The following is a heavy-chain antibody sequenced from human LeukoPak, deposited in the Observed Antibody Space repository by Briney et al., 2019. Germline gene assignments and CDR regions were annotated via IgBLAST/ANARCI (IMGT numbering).Heavy chain of an antibody. CDR3: ARALGYSSAYMDV. CDR2: INWNGGST. Sequence: PGGSLRLSCAASGFTFDDYGMSWVRQAPGKGLEWVSGINWNGGSTGYADSVKGRFTISRDNAKNSLYLQMNSLRAEDTALYHCARALGYSSAYMDVWGKGTTVTVSS. CDR1: GFTFDDYG. J-gene: IGHJ6*03. D-gene: IGHD6-19*01. V-gene: IGHV3-20*01.